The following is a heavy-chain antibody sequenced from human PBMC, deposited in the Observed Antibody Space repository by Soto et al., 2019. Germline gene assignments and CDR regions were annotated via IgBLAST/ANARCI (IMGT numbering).Heavy chain of an antibody. D-gene: IGHD3-9*01. J-gene: IGHJ4*02. CDR3: ARDLNHYFDY. CDR1: GFTFSTYG. V-gene: IGHV3-33*01. CDR2: IWYHGRNK. Sequence: QVQLVESAGGGVQPGTSLRLSCVASGFTFSTYGMHWVRQAPGKGLEWVAVIWYHGRNKYYADSVKGRFTISRDNSKNTVFLQMNSLRAEDTAVYYCARDLNHYFDYWGRGTLVTVSS.